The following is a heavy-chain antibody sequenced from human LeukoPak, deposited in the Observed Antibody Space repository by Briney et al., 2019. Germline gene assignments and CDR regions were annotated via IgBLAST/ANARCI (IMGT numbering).Heavy chain of an antibody. CDR3: ARAHYDFWSGSTYYYYMDV. CDR1: GGSISSHY. D-gene: IGHD3-3*01. Sequence: SETLSLTCTVSGGSISSHYWSWIRQPPGKGLEWIGYIYYSGSTNYNPSLKSRVTISVDTSKNQFSLKLSSVTAADTAVYYCARAHYDFWSGSTYYYYMDVWGKGTTVTVSS. CDR2: IYYSGST. J-gene: IGHJ6*03. V-gene: IGHV4-59*11.